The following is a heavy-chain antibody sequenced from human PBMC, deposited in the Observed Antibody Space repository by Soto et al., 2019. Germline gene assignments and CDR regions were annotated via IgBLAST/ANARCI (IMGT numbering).Heavy chain of an antibody. Sequence: EVQLLESGGGLVQPGGSLRLSCAASGFTFSNHAMSWVRQAPGKGLEWVSAISGNGISTYYADSVRGRFTISRDNSKNTLYLQMNGLRADDTAVYYCARDAIAMVRGTNNWFDPWGQGTLVTVST. CDR3: ARDAIAMVRGTNNWFDP. J-gene: IGHJ5*02. CDR1: GFTFSNHA. V-gene: IGHV3-23*01. CDR2: ISGNGIST. D-gene: IGHD3-10*01.